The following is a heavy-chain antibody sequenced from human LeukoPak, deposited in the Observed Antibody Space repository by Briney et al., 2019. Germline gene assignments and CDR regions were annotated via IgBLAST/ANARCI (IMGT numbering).Heavy chain of an antibody. CDR2: IYYTGNA. CDR1: GVSISGYY. Sequence: SETLSLTCTVSGVSISGYYWNWIRQSPGKGLEWIACIYYTGNANYNPSLKSRVTISVDTSKNQISLILSSVTAADTAVYYCARRTYCSGGRCYGENWFDPWGQGTLVTVSS. CDR3: ARRTYCSGGRCYGENWFDP. D-gene: IGHD2-15*01. J-gene: IGHJ5*02. V-gene: IGHV4-59*08.